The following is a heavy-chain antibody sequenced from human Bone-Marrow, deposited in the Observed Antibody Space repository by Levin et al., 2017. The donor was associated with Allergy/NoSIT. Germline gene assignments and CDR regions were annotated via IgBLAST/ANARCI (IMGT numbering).Heavy chain of an antibody. CDR3: ARNGIHAFDI. D-gene: IGHD2-8*01. CDR1: GFTISSTY. Sequence: LSLTCAASGFTISSTYMSWVRQAPGKGLEWVSVIYSGGSTYYADSVKGRFTISRDNSKNTLYLQMNSLRAEDTAVYYCARNGIHAFDIWGQGTMVTVSS. CDR2: IYSGGST. V-gene: IGHV3-53*01. J-gene: IGHJ3*02.